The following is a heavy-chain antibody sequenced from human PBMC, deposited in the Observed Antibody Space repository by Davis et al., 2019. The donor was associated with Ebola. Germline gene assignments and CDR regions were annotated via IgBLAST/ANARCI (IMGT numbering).Heavy chain of an antibody. CDR3: ARTAVSDSFYFDY. J-gene: IGHJ4*02. D-gene: IGHD6-19*01. Sequence: GSLRLSCTVSGGSVITYYWSWLRQPPGKRPEWIGYIYSSGTTNYNPSLKSRVTLSVDTSKNQFSLRLSSVTPADTAVYYCARTAVSDSFYFDYWGQGTLVTASS. CDR1: GGSVITYY. V-gene: IGHV4-59*02. CDR2: IYSSGTT.